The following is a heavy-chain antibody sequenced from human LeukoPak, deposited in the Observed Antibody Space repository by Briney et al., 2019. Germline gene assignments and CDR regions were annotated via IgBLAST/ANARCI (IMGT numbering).Heavy chain of an antibody. V-gene: IGHV4-39*07. Sequence: SETLSLTCTVSGGSISSSSYYWGWIRQPPGKGLEWIGSIYYSGSTYYNPSLKSRVTISVDTSKNQFSLKLSSVTAADTAVYYCAMRTTIFGARPRYYYYMDVWGKGTTVTVSS. CDR2: IYYSGST. D-gene: IGHD3-3*01. J-gene: IGHJ6*03. CDR3: AMRTTIFGARPRYYYYMDV. CDR1: GGSISSSSYY.